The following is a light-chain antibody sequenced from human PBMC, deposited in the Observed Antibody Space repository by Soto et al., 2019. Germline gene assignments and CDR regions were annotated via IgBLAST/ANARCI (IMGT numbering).Light chain of an antibody. CDR3: CSYAGSSMFV. Sequence: QSALTQPASVSGSPGQSITISCTGSSSDVGTYNLVSWYQHHPGKAPKLMISEVVKRPSGVSNRFSGSKSGNTASLTISGLQAEGEADYYCCSYAGSSMFVFGGGTELTVL. V-gene: IGLV2-23*02. CDR2: EVV. J-gene: IGLJ2*01. CDR1: SSDVGTYNL.